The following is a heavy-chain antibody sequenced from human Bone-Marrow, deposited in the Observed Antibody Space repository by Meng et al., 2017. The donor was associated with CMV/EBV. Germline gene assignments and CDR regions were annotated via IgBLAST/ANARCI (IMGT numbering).Heavy chain of an antibody. CDR2: IYHSGNS. J-gene: IGHJ6*02. V-gene: IGHV4-38-2*02. CDR1: GYSISSGYY. Sequence: SETLSLTCTVSGYSISSGYYWGWIRQPPGKGLEWIGSIYHSGNSYYNPSLKSRVTISVDTSKNQFSLKLRSVTAADTAVYYCARDLLAAFGVVTLYYYYGMDVWGQGTTVTVSS. D-gene: IGHD3-3*01. CDR3: ARDLLAAFGVVTLYYYYGMDV.